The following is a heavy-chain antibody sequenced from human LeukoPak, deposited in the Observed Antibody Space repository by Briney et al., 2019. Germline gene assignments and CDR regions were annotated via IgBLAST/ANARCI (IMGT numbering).Heavy chain of an antibody. CDR3: ARAKSSGYYSGLGY. Sequence: GGSLRLSCAASGFTFSSYSMNWVRQAPGKGLEWVSYISGSSSTIYYADSVKGRFTISRDNAKNSLYLQMNSLRAEDTAVYYCARAKSSGYYSGLGYWGQGTLVTVSS. CDR1: GFTFSSYS. D-gene: IGHD3-22*01. J-gene: IGHJ4*02. V-gene: IGHV3-48*01. CDR2: ISGSSSTI.